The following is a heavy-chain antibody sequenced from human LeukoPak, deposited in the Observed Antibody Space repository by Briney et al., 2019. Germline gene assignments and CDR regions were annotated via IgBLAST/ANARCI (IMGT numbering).Heavy chain of an antibody. J-gene: IGHJ4*02. V-gene: IGHV4-4*07. Sequence: SETLSLTCTVSGGSLTSYYWSWIRQPAGKGLEWIGRVYISGRTNYNPSLASRVTMTTDTSTSTAYMELRSLRSDDTAVYYCARGDDLSGSWLDYWGQGTLVTVSS. D-gene: IGHD1-26*01. CDR1: GGSLTSYY. CDR2: VYISGRT. CDR3: ARGDDLSGSWLDY.